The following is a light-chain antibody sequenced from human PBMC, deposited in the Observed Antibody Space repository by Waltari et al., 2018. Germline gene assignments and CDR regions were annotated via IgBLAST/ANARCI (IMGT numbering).Light chain of an antibody. CDR1: SSNIGSKP. V-gene: IGLV1-44*01. CDR3: AAWDDSLNGWV. J-gene: IGLJ3*02. Sequence: QSVLTHPPSASGTPAQRVPISCSGSSSNIGSKPVHWYQQPPGTATKSLICSSNDRPSGVPDRFSGSKSGTSASLAIGGLQSEDEADYYCAAWDDSLNGWVFGGGTKVTVL. CDR2: SSN.